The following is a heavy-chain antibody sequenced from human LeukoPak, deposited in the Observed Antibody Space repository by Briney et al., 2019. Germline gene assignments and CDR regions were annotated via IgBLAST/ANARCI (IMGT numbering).Heavy chain of an antibody. CDR2: ISSSGNTI. V-gene: IGHV3-48*03. J-gene: IGHJ3*02. CDR1: EFTFSRYE. D-gene: IGHD6-6*01. CDR3: ARGPSIAARYDPFDI. Sequence: GGSLRLSCAASEFTFSRYELNWVRQAPGKGLEWVSYISSSGNTISYADSVKGRFTISRDNAKNSLYLQVISLRAEDTAVYYCARGPSIAARYDPFDIWGQGTMVTVSS.